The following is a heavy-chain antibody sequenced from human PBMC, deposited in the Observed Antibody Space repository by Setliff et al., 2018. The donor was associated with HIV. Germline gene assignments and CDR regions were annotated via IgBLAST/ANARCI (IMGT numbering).Heavy chain of an antibody. CDR3: ARTACSLAMGCYFDF. CDR1: GFTFSDYY. D-gene: IGHD2-8*01. J-gene: IGHJ4*02. CDR2: ISSSGSTI. Sequence: GSLRLSCAASGFTFSDYYMSWIRQAPGKGLEWISYISSSGSTIYYADSVKGRFTISRDNAKNSLYLQMNSRRAEDTAVYYCARTACSLAMGCYFDFWGRGTLVTVSS. V-gene: IGHV3-11*04.